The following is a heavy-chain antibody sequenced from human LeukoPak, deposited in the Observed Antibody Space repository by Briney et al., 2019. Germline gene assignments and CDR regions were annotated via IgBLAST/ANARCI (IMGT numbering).Heavy chain of an antibody. CDR3: ARDSSSWKVDAFDI. J-gene: IGHJ3*02. CDR1: GGSISSYY. D-gene: IGHD6-13*01. Sequence: PSETLSLTCTVSGGSISSYYWSWIRQPPGKGLEWIGYIYYIGRTNYNPSLKSRVTISVDTSKNQFSLKLSSVTAADTAVYYCARDSSSWKVDAFDIWGQGTMVTVSS. V-gene: IGHV4-59*01. CDR2: IYYIGRT.